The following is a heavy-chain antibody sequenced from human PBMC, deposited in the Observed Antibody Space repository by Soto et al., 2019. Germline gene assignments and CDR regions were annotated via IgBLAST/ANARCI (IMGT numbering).Heavy chain of an antibody. J-gene: IGHJ4*02. CDR1: GCSISNYY. Sequence: SETLSLSCIVSGCSISNYYWSWIRQPPGKGLEWIGYIYYSGITDYNPSLKSRVTISVDTSKSQFSLKLSSVTAADTAVYYCARGGGVYYFDYWGQGTLVTVSS. CDR3: ARGGGVYYFDY. D-gene: IGHD2-8*02. CDR2: IYYSGIT. V-gene: IGHV4-59*01.